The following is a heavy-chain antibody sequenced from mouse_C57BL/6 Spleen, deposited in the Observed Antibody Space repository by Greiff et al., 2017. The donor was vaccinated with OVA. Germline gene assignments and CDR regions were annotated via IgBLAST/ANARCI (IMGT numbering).Heavy chain of an antibody. Sequence: VKLMESGPELVKPGASVKISCKASGYAFSSSWMNWVKQRPGKGLEWIGRIYPGDGDTNYNGKFKGKATLTADKSSSTAYMQLSSLTSEDSAVYVCARSETAQATDYARDYWGQGTSVTVSS. V-gene: IGHV1-82*01. J-gene: IGHJ4*01. CDR2: IYPGDGDT. D-gene: IGHD3-2*02. CDR1: GYAFSSSW. CDR3: ARSETAQATDYARDY.